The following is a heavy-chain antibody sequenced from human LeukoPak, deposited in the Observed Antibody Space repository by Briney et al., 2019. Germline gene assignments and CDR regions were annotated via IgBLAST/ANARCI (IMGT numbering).Heavy chain of an antibody. CDR1: GFTFSNYG. CDR3: AKVNPLRGTAMAYDY. D-gene: IGHD5-18*01. CDR2: ISDTGGTT. V-gene: IGHV3-23*01. J-gene: IGHJ4*02. Sequence: PGGSLRLSCAASGFTFSNYGMSWVRQAPGKGLEWVSGISDTGGTTHYADSVKGRFTISRDNSKNTLYLQMNSLRAEDTAVYYCAKVNPLRGTAMAYDYWGQGTLVTVSS.